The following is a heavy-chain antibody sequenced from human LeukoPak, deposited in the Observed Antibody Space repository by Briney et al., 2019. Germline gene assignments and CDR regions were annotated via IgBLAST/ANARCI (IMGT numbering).Heavy chain of an antibody. J-gene: IGHJ4*02. CDR3: ARDPDYGDYFYDY. D-gene: IGHD4-17*01. V-gene: IGHV1-2*02. Sequence: ASVKVSCKASGYTFTGYYMHWVRQAPGQGLEWMGWINPNSCGTNYAQQFPGRVTMTRETSISTAYMELSRLTSDDTAVYYRARDPDYGDYFYDYWGQGTLVTVSS. CDR1: GYTFTGYY. CDR2: INPNSCGT.